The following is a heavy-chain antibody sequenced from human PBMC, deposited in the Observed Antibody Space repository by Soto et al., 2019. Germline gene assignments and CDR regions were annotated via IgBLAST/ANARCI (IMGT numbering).Heavy chain of an antibody. V-gene: IGHV3-30*03. D-gene: IGHD3-22*01. CDR2: ISYDGSNK. J-gene: IGHJ4*02. CDR1: GFTFSSYG. Sequence: GGSLRLSCAASGFTFSSYGMHWVRQAPGKGLEWVAVISYDGSNKYYADSVKGRFTISRDNSKNTLYLQMNSLRAEDTAVYYCARAHYCDSSGYYYWGQGTLVTVSS. CDR3: ARAHYCDSSGYYY.